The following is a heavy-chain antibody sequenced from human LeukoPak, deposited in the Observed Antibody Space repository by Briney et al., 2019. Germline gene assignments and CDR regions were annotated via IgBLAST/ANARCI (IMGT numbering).Heavy chain of an antibody. CDR1: GYTFTSYY. CDR3: AREKHINTSYYGSGSEFDY. D-gene: IGHD3-10*01. CDR2: INPSGGST. Sequence: ASVKVSCKASGYTFTSYYIHWVRQAPGQGLEWMGIINPSGGSTSYAQKFQGRVTMTRDTSTSIVYMELSSLRSEDTAVYYCAREKHINTSYYGSGSEFDYWGQGTLVTVSS. J-gene: IGHJ4*02. V-gene: IGHV1-46*01.